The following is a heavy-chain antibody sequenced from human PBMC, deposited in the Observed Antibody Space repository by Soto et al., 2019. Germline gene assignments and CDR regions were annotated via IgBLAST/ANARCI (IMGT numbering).Heavy chain of an antibody. CDR3: ARASDFWIGSEVYYYMDV. Sequence: SETLSLTCTVSGGSISSSSYYWGWIRQPPGKGLEWIGSIDYSGSTYYNPSLKSRVTISVDTSKNQFSLKLSSVTAADTAVYYCARASDFWIGSEVYYYMDVWGKGTTVTVSS. D-gene: IGHD3-3*01. V-gene: IGHV4-39*01. CDR2: IDYSGST. CDR1: GGSISSSSYY. J-gene: IGHJ6*03.